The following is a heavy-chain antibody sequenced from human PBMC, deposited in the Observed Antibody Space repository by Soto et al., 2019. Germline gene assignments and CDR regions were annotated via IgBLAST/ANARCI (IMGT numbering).Heavy chain of an antibody. CDR1: GFTFTSSA. J-gene: IGHJ3*02. Sequence: SVKVSCKASGFTFTSSAMQWVRQARGQHLEWIGWIVVGSGNTNYAQKFQERVTITREMSTSTAYMELASLGSEDTAVYYCAAEPDCSSTSCYDAFDIWGQGTMVTVSS. D-gene: IGHD2-2*01. CDR3: AAEPDCSSTSCYDAFDI. V-gene: IGHV1-58*02. CDR2: IVVGSGNT.